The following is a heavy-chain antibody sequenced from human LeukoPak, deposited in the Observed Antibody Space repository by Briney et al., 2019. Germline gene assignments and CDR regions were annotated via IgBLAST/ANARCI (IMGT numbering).Heavy chain of an antibody. D-gene: IGHD3-22*01. CDR1: GFTFSNYD. CDR3: TREAFTDSTGYYFSPFDM. Sequence: PGGSLRLSCEAPGFTFSNYDMHWVRQTAGKGLEWVALINTAGHTFYPGSVKGRFTISRENAKKSLYLQMNSLTADDTAVYYCTREAFTDSTGYYFSPFDMWGQGTMVTVSS. CDR2: INTAGHT. V-gene: IGHV3-13*01. J-gene: IGHJ3*02.